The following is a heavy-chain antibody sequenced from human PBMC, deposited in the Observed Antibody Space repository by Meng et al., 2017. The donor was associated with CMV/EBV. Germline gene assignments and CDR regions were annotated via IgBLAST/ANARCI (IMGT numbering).Heavy chain of an antibody. D-gene: IGHD3-3*01. Sequence: GESLKISCKGSGYTFTSYGISWVRQAPGQGLEWMGWISAYNGNTNYAQKLQGRVTMTTDTSTSTAYMELRSLRSDDTAVYYCARDLFGRYYDFWSGYYYYYYGMDVWGQGTTVTVSS. V-gene: IGHV1-18*01. CDR2: ISAYNGNT. J-gene: IGHJ6*02. CDR1: GYTFTSYG. CDR3: ARDLFGRYYDFWSGYYYYYYGMDV.